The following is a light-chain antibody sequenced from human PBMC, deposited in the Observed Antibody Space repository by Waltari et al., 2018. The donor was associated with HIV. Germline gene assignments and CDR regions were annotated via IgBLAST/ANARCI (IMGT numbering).Light chain of an antibody. CDR3: MQALQTPRT. CDR2: LGS. J-gene: IGKJ1*01. V-gene: IGKV2-28*01. Sequence: DTVMTQSPLSLPVTPGEAASISCRSSQGLLHSNGYSYLDWYLQKPGQSPQLLIYLGSNRASGVPDKFSGSGAGTDFTLKISRVEAEDVGVYYCMQALQTPRTFGQGTKVEIK. CDR1: QGLLHSNGYSY.